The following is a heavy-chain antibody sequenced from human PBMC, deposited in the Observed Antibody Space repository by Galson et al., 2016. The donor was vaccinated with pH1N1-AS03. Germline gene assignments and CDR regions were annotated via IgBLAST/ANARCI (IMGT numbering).Heavy chain of an antibody. CDR2: INHSGST. V-gene: IGHV4-34*01. Sequence: ETLSLTCAVYGGSFNNYYWNWIRQSPGKGLEWVGEINHSGSTDYNPSLKSRVTISVDPSKNQISLNLNSVTAADTAVYYCASGSYSSGWYRGRNAFDIWGQGTMVTVSS. CDR3: ASGSYSSGWYRGRNAFDI. D-gene: IGHD6-19*01. J-gene: IGHJ3*02. CDR1: GGSFNNYY.